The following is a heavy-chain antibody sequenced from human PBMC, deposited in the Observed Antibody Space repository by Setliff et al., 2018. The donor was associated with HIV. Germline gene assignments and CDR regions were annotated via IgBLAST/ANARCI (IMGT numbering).Heavy chain of an antibody. D-gene: IGHD4-17*01. V-gene: IGHV4-4*08. J-gene: IGHJ4*02. CDR3: AREGDYADFEY. CDR1: GGSISSHY. Sequence: PSETLSLTCTVSGGSISSHYWNWIRQPPGKGLEWIGSIYRDGRTNHNPSLKSRVTISVDTSKNQFSLKVRSVTATDTAVYYCAREGDYADFEYWGQGTLVTVSS. CDR2: IYRDGRT.